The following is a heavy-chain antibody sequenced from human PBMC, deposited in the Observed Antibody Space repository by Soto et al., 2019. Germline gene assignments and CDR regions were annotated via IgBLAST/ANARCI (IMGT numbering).Heavy chain of an antibody. Sequence: QITLKESGPTLVKPTQTLTLTCTFSGFSLSTSGVGVGWIRQPPGKALEWLALIYWDDDKRYSPSLKSRLTVTKDTARNQVVLTVTNMDPMDTATYYSAHSGAHCTTGVCYTTPYFDPWGQGTPVTVSS. V-gene: IGHV2-5*02. CDR2: IYWDDDK. CDR1: GFSLSTSGVG. D-gene: IGHD2-8*01. CDR3: AHSGAHCTTGVCYTTPYFDP. J-gene: IGHJ4*02.